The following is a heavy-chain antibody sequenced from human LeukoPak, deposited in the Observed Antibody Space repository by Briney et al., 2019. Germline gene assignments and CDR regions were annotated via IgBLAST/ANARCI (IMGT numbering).Heavy chain of an antibody. Sequence: PGGSLRLSCAASGFTFSNAWMSWVRQAPGKGLEWVANIKQDGSAKYYGDSVEGRFTISRDNAKNSLYLQMNSLRAEDTAVYYCARWGGGFDYWGQGTLVTVSS. D-gene: IGHD3-16*01. CDR2: IKQDGSAK. CDR3: ARWGGGFDY. V-gene: IGHV3-7*04. CDR1: GFTFSNAW. J-gene: IGHJ4*02.